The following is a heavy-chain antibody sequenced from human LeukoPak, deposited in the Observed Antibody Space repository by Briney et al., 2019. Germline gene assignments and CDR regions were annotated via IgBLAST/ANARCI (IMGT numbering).Heavy chain of an antibody. V-gene: IGHV3-20*04. J-gene: IGHJ4*02. Sequence: PGGSLRLSCAASGFTFDDYGMSWVRQAPGKGLEWVSGINWNGGSTGYADSVKGRFTISRDNAKNSLYLQMNSLRAEDTAVYYCTGSILTGYLLIDYWGQGTLVTVSS. D-gene: IGHD3-9*01. CDR3: TGSILTGYLLIDY. CDR1: GFTFDDYG. CDR2: INWNGGST.